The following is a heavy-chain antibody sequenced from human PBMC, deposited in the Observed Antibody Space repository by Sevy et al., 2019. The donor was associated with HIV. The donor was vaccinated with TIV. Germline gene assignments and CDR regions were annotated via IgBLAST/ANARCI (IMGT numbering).Heavy chain of an antibody. D-gene: IGHD6-19*01. Sequence: ASVKVSCKASGYTFTGYYMHWVRQAPGQGLEWMGWINPNSGGTNYAQKFQGRVTMTRDTSISTAYMELSRLRSDDTAAYYCARDKIAVAGTGSYYYGMDVWGQGTTVTVSS. CDR3: ARDKIAVAGTGSYYYGMDV. V-gene: IGHV1-2*02. J-gene: IGHJ6*02. CDR1: GYTFTGYY. CDR2: INPNSGGT.